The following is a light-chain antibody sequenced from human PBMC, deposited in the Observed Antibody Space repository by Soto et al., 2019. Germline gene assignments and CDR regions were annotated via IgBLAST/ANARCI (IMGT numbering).Light chain of an antibody. CDR2: AAS. J-gene: IGKJ2*01. V-gene: IGKV1-9*01. Sequence: DIQLTQSPSFLSASVGDKVTITCRASQGINNYLAWCQQKPGKAPKLLIYAASTLESGIPSRFSGIGSGTEFTLTISSLQPEDFATYYCQQLNSYPMYTFGQGTKLEVK. CDR3: QQLNSYPMYT. CDR1: QGINNY.